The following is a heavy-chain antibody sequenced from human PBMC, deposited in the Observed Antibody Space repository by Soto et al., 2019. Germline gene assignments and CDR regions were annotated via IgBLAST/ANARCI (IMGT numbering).Heavy chain of an antibody. J-gene: IGHJ4*02. CDR3: ARSANYDILTGYYRSPLPVGY. V-gene: IGHV5-51*01. Sequence: GESLKISCKGSGYSFTSYWIGWVRQMPGKGLEWMGIIYPGDSDTRYSPSFQGQVTISADKSISTAYLKWSSLKASDTAMYYCARSANYDILTGYYRSPLPVGYWGQGTLVTVSS. D-gene: IGHD3-9*01. CDR1: GYSFTSYW. CDR2: IYPGDSDT.